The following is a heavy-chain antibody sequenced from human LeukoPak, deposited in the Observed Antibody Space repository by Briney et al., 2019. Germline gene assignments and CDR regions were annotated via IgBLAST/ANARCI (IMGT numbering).Heavy chain of an antibody. V-gene: IGHV3-21*04. Sequence: GGSLRLSCAASGFTFSSYSMNWVRQAPGKGLEWVSSISSSSSYIYYADSVKGRFTISRDNAKNSLYLQVNSLRAEDMALYYCATSKGSNYAFDYWGQGTLVTVSS. J-gene: IGHJ4*02. CDR3: ATSKGSNYAFDY. D-gene: IGHD4-11*01. CDR2: ISSSSSYI. CDR1: GFTFSSYS.